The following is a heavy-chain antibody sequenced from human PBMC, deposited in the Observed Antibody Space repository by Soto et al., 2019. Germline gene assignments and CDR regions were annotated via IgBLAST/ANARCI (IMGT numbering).Heavy chain of an antibody. CDR1: GYTFNTFG. CDR2: INTSNGKT. CDR3: ARGGLSRGNWFDP. J-gene: IGHJ5*02. D-gene: IGHD2-2*01. V-gene: IGHV1-18*04. Sequence: QVQLVQSGPEVKKPGASVKVSCKASGYTFNTFGVTWVRPAPGQGLEWMGWINTSNGKTNYAPKFQGRVTLTIDTSTTTASMELRSLTSDDTAIYFCARGGLSRGNWFDPWGQGTLVTVSS.